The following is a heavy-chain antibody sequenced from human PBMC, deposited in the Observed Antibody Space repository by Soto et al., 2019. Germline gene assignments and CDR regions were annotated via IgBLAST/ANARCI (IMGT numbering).Heavy chain of an antibody. CDR3: AKDRSDCSSTSCYWSPFDY. Sequence: EVQLLESGGDLIQPGGSLRLSCVASGLTFGSRAMSWVRQSPGEGLEWVSTISGSGGSTYYADSVKGRFTISRDNSKNTLYLQMNSLRAEDTAVYYCAKDRSDCSSTSCYWSPFDYWGQGTLVTVSS. J-gene: IGHJ4*02. CDR2: ISGSGGST. V-gene: IGHV3-23*01. D-gene: IGHD2-2*01. CDR1: GLTFGSRA.